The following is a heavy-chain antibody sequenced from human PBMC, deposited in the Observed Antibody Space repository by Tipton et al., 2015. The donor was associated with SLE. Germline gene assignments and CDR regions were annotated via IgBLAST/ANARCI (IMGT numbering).Heavy chain of an antibody. D-gene: IGHD3-22*01. CDR3: ASRNSSGYNDY. CDR2: INHSGST. J-gene: IGHJ4*02. Sequence: TLSLTCTVSGGSISSHYWSWIRQPPGKGLEWIGEINHSGSTNYNPSLKSRVTISVDRSKNQFSLKLSSVTAADTAVYYCASRNSSGYNDYWGQGTLVTVSS. CDR1: GGSISSHY. V-gene: IGHV4-34*01.